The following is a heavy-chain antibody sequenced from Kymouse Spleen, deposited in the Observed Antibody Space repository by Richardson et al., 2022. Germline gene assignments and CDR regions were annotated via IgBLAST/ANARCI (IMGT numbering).Heavy chain of an antibody. CDR1: GGSFSGYY. Sequence: QVQLQQWGAGLLKPSETLSLTCAVYGGSFSGYYWSWIRQPPGKGLEWIGEINHSGSTNYNPSLKSRVTISVDTSKNQFSLKLSSVTAADTAVYYCARGLTMIVVARFDYWGQGTLVTVSS. V-gene: IGHV4-34*01. J-gene: IGHJ4*02. CDR3: ARGLTMIVVARFDY. D-gene: IGHD3-22*01. CDR2: INHSGST.